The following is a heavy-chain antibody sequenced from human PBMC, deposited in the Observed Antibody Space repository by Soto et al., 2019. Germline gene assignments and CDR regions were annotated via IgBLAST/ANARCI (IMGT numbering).Heavy chain of an antibody. CDR3: ARERPSSVVVVRVYGMDV. CDR2: INPSGGST. Sequence: GASVKVSCKASGYTFTSDYMHWVRQAPGQGLEWMGIINPSGGSTSYAQKFQCRVTMTRDTSTSTVYMELSSLRSEDTAVYYCARERPSSVVVVRVYGMDVWGQGTTVTVSS. J-gene: IGHJ6*02. V-gene: IGHV1-46*01. D-gene: IGHD3-22*01. CDR1: GYTFTSDY.